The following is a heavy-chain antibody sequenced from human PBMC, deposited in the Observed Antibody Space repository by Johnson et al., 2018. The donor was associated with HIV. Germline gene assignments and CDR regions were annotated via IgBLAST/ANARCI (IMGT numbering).Heavy chain of an antibody. Sequence: VQLVESGGGLVQPGGSLRLSCAASGFTVSSDYISWVRQAPGKGLEWVSVIYSGGSTYYADSVKGRFTISRDNSKNTLYLQMNSLRAEDTAVYYCARDYGDDEVPDAFDIWGQGTMVTVSS. D-gene: IGHD4-17*01. CDR3: ARDYGDDEVPDAFDI. CDR2: IYSGGST. CDR1: GFTVSSDY. J-gene: IGHJ3*02. V-gene: IGHV3-66*02.